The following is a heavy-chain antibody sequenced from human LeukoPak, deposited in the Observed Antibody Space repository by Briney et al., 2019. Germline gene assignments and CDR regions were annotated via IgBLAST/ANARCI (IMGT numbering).Heavy chain of an antibody. J-gene: IGHJ6*03. CDR1: GGSISSSSYY. CDR3: ARFSPPDYYYYYYMDV. CDR2: INHSGST. V-gene: IGHV4-39*07. Sequence: SETLSLTCTVSGGSISSSSYYWSWIRQPPGKGLEWIGEINHSGSTNYNPSLKSRVTISVDTSKNQFSLKLSSVTAADTAVYYCARFSPPDYYYYYYMDVWGKGTTVTVSS.